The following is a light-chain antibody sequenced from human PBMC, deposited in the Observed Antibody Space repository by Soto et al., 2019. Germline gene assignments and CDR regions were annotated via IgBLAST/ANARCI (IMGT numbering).Light chain of an antibody. CDR2: DAS. V-gene: IGKV3-11*01. Sequence: EIVLTQSPATLSLSPGERATLSCRASQSVSSYLAWYQQKPGQAPRLLIYDASKRATGIPARFSGSGSATDFTLTISSLEPEDFAVYYCQHRSDCPLTFGGGTKVEIK. CDR3: QHRSDCPLT. J-gene: IGKJ4*01. CDR1: QSVSSY.